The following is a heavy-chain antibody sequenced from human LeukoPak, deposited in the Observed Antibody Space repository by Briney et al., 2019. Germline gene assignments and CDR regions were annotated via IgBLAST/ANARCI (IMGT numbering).Heavy chain of an antibody. V-gene: IGHV3-48*01. CDR2: ISSSSGTI. D-gene: IGHD4-17*01. CDR3: ARDKRSVNWFDP. Sequence: GGSLRLSCAVSGFTFSSYSMNWVRQAPGKGLEWVSYISSSSGTIYYADSVKGRFTVSRDNAKNSLYLQMNSLRAEDTAVYYCARDKRSVNWFDPWGHGTLVTVSS. J-gene: IGHJ5*02. CDR1: GFTFSSYS.